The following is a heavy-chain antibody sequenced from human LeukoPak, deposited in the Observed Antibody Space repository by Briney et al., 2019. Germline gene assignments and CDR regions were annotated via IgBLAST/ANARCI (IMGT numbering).Heavy chain of an antibody. CDR3: ARQYYYDSSGYLHAFDI. CDR1: GGSISSYY. D-gene: IGHD3-22*01. J-gene: IGHJ3*02. CDR2: IYYSGST. V-gene: IGHV4-59*08. Sequence: SETLSLTCTVSGGSISSYYWSWIRQPPGKGLEWIGYIYYSGSTNYNPSLKSRVTISVDTSKNQFSLKLSSVTAADTAVYYCARQYYYDSSGYLHAFDIWGQGTMVTVSS.